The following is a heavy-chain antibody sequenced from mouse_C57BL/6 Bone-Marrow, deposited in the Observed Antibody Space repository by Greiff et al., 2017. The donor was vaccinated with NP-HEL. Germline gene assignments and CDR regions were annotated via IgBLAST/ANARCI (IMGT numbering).Heavy chain of an antibody. D-gene: IGHD2-12*01. V-gene: IGHV7-1*01. CDR2: SRNKANDYTT. CDR1: GFTFSDFY. CDR3: ARDALLYTGDY. J-gene: IGHJ2*01. Sequence: EVKVVESGGGLVQSGRSLRLSCATSGFTFSDFYMEWVRQAPGKGLEWIAASRNKANDYTTEYSASVKGRFIVSRDTSQSILYLQMNALRAEDTAIYYCARDALLYTGDYWGQGTTLTVSA.